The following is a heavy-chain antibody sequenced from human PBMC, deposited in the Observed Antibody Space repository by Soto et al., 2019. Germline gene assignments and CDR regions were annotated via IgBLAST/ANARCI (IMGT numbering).Heavy chain of an antibody. CDR2: ISYDGSNK. D-gene: IGHD6-13*01. CDR1: GFTSSSYA. V-gene: IGHV3-30-3*01. J-gene: IGHJ4*02. Sequence: QVQLVESGGGVVQPGRSLRLSCAASGFTSSSYAMHWVRQAPGKGLEWVAVISYDGSNKYYADSVKGRFTISRDNSKNTLYLQMNSLRAEDTAVYYCARDGRGVAAVVRAIDYWGQGTLVTVSS. CDR3: ARDGRGVAAVVRAIDY.